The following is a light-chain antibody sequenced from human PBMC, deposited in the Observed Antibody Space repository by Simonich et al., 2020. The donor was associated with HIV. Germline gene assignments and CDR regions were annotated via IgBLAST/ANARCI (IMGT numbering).Light chain of an antibody. CDR3: QVWDGSSDHPVV. V-gene: IGLV3-21*03. Sequence: SYVLTQPPSVSVAPGKTARISCGGNNIGSKSVHWYQQKPGQAPVLVVYDDSDRPSWIPERFSGSNSGNTATLTISRVEAGDEADYCCQVWDGSSDHPVVFGGGTKLTVL. CDR2: DDS. CDR1: NIGSKS. J-gene: IGLJ2*01.